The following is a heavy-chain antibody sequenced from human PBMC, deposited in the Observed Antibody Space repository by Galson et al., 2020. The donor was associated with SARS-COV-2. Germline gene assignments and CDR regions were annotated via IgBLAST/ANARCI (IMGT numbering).Heavy chain of an antibody. CDR1: GGSFSGYY. CDR2: INHSGST. CDR3: ARCSWVVPAGVIQNDYYYYMDV. J-gene: IGHJ6*03. D-gene: IGHD2-2*01. V-gene: IGHV4-34*01. Sequence: SQTLSLTCAVYGGSFSGYYWSWIRQPPGKGLEWIGEINHSGSTNYNPSLKSRVTISVDTSKNQFSLKLSSVTAADTAVYYCARCSWVVPAGVIQNDYYYYMDVWGKGTTVTVSS.